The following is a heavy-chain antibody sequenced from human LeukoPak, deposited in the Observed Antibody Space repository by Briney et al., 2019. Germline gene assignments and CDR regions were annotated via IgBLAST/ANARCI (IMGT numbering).Heavy chain of an antibody. CDR3: VKDQPGYMSILFWDY. J-gene: IGHJ4*02. Sequence: GWAVTLSCVTSVCTLRNYGMHGLRPAPARGAAGVAFIQHVGSIKYYTDSLKDRSTLSRDNPKKTLYLQINNRRAEDTAGCDCVKDQPGYMSILFWDYWGQGNLVTVFS. CDR2: IQHVGSIK. D-gene: IGHD2-21*01. CDR1: VCTLRNYG. V-gene: IGHV3-30*02.